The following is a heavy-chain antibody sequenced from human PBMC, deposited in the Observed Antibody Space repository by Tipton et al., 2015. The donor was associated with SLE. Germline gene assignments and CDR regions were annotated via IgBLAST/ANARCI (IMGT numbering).Heavy chain of an antibody. CDR1: GGSISGYY. D-gene: IGHD3-3*01. Sequence: TLSLTCTVSGGSISGYYWSWIRQPPGKGLEWIGYIYYSGSTIYNPSLKSRVTISLDTSKNQFSLKLTSVTAADTAVDYCAGPHDDFRGGYWTDPWGQGTLVTVSS. V-gene: IGHV4-59*01. CDR3: AGPHDDFRGGYWTDP. J-gene: IGHJ5*02. CDR2: IYYSGST.